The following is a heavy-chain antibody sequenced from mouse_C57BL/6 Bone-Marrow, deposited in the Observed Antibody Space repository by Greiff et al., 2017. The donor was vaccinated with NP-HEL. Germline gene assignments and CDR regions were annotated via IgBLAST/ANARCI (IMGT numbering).Heavy chain of an antibody. CDR2: ISSGGDYI. CDR3: TRESGNYPYYFDY. D-gene: IGHD2-1*01. J-gene: IGHJ2*01. V-gene: IGHV5-9-1*02. CDR1: GFTFSSYA. Sequence: EVKLMESGEGLVKPGGSLKLSCAASGFTFSSYAMSWVRQTPEKRLEWVAYISSGGDYIYYADTVKGRFTISRDNARNTLYLQMSSLKSEDTAMYYCTRESGNYPYYFDYWGQGTTLTVSS.